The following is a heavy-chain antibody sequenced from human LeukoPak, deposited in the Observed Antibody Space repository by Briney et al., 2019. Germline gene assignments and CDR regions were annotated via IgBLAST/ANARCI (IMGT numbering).Heavy chain of an antibody. CDR3: AKDMDILTGYTTPGYGMDV. J-gene: IGHJ6*02. CDR2: IRWHSGSI. Sequence: SGGSLRLSCAASGFTFDDYAMHWVRHAPGKGLEWVSGIRWHSGSIGYADSVKGRFTISRDNAKNSLYLQMNGLRAEDTALYYCAKDMDILTGYTTPGYGMDVWGQGTTVTVSS. CDR1: GFTFDDYA. D-gene: IGHD3-9*01. V-gene: IGHV3-9*01.